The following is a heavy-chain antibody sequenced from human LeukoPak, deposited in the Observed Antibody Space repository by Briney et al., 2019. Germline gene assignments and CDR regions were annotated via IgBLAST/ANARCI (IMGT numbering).Heavy chain of an antibody. CDR3: ARHLTGGTYPIDY. CDR2: IHYNGHS. V-gene: IGHV4-59*08. J-gene: IGHJ4*02. Sequence: SETLSLTCSVSGDSITDYYWSWIRQPPGKGLDYIGYIHYNGHSNYSPSLRGRVTMSVDTSKNQFSLRLTSMTAADTAVYYCARHLTGGTYPIDYWGRGTLVTVSS. CDR1: GDSITDYY. D-gene: IGHD3-16*01.